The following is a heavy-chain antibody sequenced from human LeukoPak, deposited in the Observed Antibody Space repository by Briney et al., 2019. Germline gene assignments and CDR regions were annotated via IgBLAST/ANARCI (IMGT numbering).Heavy chain of an antibody. CDR2: IYYSGST. D-gene: IGHD3-22*01. Sequence: SQTLSLTCTVSGGSISSGGYYWSWIRQHPGKGLEWIGYIYYSGSTYYNPSLKGRVTISVDTSKNQFSLKLSSVTAADTAVYYCARGVVIVVEGWFDPWGQGTLVTVSS. CDR1: GGSISSGGYY. CDR3: ARGVVIVVEGWFDP. J-gene: IGHJ5*02. V-gene: IGHV4-31*03.